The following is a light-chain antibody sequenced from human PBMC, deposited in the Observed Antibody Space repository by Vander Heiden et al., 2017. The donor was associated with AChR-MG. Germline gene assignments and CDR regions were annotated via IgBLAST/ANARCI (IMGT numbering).Light chain of an antibody. J-gene: IGKJ2*01. CDR2: ASS. CDR1: QNIRTF. V-gene: IGKV1-39*01. Sequence: DIQMTQSPSSLSASVGDRVTITCRASQNIRTFLNWYQQKPGKAPKLLIYASSNVQRGVPSRFSGSGSGTDFTLVIAGLQPEDFASYYCQQSFSSPRSFGRGTKVEI. CDR3: QQSFSSPRS.